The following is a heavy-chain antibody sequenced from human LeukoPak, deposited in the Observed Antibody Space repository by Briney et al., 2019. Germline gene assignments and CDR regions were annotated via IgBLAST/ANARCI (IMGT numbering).Heavy chain of an antibody. V-gene: IGHV1-69*11. CDR3: AIRETTVINRFDY. CDR1: GGTFSSYA. Sequence: GASVKVSCKASGGTFSSYAISWVRQAPGQGLEWMGRIVPILGTANYAQKFQGRVTITADESTSTAYMELSSLRSEDTAVYYCAIRETTVINRFDYWGQGTLVTVSS. CDR2: IVPILGTA. J-gene: IGHJ4*02. D-gene: IGHD4-23*01.